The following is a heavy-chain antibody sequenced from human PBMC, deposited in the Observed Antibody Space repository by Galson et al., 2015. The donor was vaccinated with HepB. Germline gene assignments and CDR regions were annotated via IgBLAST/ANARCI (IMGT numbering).Heavy chain of an antibody. CDR1: GGSISSGTYY. D-gene: IGHD6-19*01. V-gene: IGHV4-39*01. CDR2: IYYSGSP. CDR3: ARQQSSGWYDY. Sequence: SETLSLTCTVSGGSISSGTYYWGWIRQPPGTGLEWIGSIYYSGSPYYNPSLKSRVTISVDTSKNQSSLKLSSVTAADTTVYYCARQQSSGWYDYWGQGTLATVSS. J-gene: IGHJ4*02.